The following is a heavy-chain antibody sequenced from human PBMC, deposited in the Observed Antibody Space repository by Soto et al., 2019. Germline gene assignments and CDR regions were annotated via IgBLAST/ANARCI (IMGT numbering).Heavy chain of an antibody. V-gene: IGHV3-30*18. J-gene: IGHJ4*02. D-gene: IGHD5-12*01. Sequence: GGSLRLSCAASGFTFSSYGMHWVRQAPGKGLEWVAVISYDGSNKYYADSVKGRFTISRDNSKNTLYLQMNSLRAEDTAVYYCAKDRSQMATIYYFDYWGQRTLVTVSS. CDR3: AKDRSQMATIYYFDY. CDR2: ISYDGSNK. CDR1: GFTFSSYG.